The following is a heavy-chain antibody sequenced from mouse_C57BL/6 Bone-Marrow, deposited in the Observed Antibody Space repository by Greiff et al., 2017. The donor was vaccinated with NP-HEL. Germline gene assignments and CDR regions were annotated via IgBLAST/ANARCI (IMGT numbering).Heavy chain of an antibody. D-gene: IGHD3-2*02. CDR2: ISSGGSYT. V-gene: IGHV5-6*01. CDR1: GFTFSSYG. CDR3: ASTAQATWFAY. Sequence: EVQLVESGGDLVKPGGSLKLSCAASGFTFSSYGMSWVRQTPDKRLEWVATISSGGSYTYYPDSVKGRFTISRDNAKNTLYLQMSSLKSEDTAMYYCASTAQATWFAYGGQGTLVTVSA. J-gene: IGHJ3*01.